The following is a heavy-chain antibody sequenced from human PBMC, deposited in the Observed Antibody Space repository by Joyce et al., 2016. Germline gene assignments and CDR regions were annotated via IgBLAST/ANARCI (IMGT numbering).Heavy chain of an antibody. CDR1: GGSISSGDYY. CDR3: ARENMRYYGSSGYYYYYYGMDV. D-gene: IGHD3-22*01. Sequence: QVQLQESGPGLVKPSQTLSVTCTVSGGSISSGDYYWSWIRQPPGKGLEWIGYIHDSVNTNYNPPLKSRITISVDTSKNQFSLRLSSVTAADTAVYFCARENMRYYGSSGYYYYYYGMDVWGQGTTVTVSS. J-gene: IGHJ6*02. CDR2: IHDSVNT. V-gene: IGHV4-30-4*01.